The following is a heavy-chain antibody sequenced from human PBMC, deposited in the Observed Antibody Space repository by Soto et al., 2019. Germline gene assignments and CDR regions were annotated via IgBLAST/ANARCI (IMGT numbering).Heavy chain of an antibody. J-gene: IGHJ6*02. Sequence: ASVKVSCKASGGTFSSYAISWVRQAPGQGLEWMGGIIPIFGTANYAQKFQGRVTITADESTSTAYMELSSLRSEDTAVYFFASRYCSSTSCRTYYYYGMDVWGQGTTVTVSS. CDR3: ASRYCSSTSCRTYYYYGMDV. CDR1: GGTFSSYA. D-gene: IGHD2-2*01. CDR2: IIPIFGTA. V-gene: IGHV1-69*13.